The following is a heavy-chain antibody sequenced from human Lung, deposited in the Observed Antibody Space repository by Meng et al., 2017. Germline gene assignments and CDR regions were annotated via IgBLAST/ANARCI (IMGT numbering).Heavy chain of an antibody. V-gene: IGHV4-34*02. CDR3: ARGPTTMAHDFDY. J-gene: IGHJ4*02. D-gene: IGHD4-11*01. Sequence: QLHLQEAGPGLVKTSEPLSLTCVVSGGSFSDYYWSWIRQPPGKGLEWIGEINHSGSTNYNPSLESRATISVDTSQNNLSLKLSSVTAADSAVYYCARGPTTMAHDFDYWGQGTLVTVSS. CDR1: GGSFSDYY. CDR2: INHSGST.